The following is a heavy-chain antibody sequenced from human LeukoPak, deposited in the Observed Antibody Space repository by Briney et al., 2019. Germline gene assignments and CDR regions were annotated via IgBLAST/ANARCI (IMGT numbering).Heavy chain of an antibody. CDR3: ARGRRLRGWYPNNWFDP. CDR1: GYTFTSYD. Sequence: ASVKVSCKASGYTFTSYDINWVRQAPGQGLEWMGWMNPNSGNTGYAQKFQGRVTMTRSTSISTAYMELSSLRSEDTAVYYCARGRRLRGWYPNNWFDPWGQGTLVTVSS. CDR2: MNPNSGNT. V-gene: IGHV1-8*01. J-gene: IGHJ5*02. D-gene: IGHD6-19*01.